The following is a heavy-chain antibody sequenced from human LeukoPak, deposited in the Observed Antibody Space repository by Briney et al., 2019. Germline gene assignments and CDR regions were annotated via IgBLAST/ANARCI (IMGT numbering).Heavy chain of an antibody. J-gene: IGHJ4*02. V-gene: IGHV3-66*02. CDR2: LYSSGTT. Sequence: GGSLRLSCAVSGFTVNSKYMNWVRQAPGKGLEWVSILYSSGTTYYADSVKGRFTISRDNSKNTLYLQMNSERAEDTAVYYCAANYDFWSGYPPDWGQGTLVTASS. CDR1: GFTVNSKY. CDR3: AANYDFWSGYPPD. D-gene: IGHD3-3*01.